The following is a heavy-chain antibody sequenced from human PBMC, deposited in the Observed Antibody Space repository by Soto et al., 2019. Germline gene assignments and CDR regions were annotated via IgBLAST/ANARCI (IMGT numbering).Heavy chain of an antibody. CDR1: GGSFSGYY. J-gene: IGHJ6*02. V-gene: IGHV4-34*01. D-gene: IGHD3-10*01. CDR3: ARGRVTMVRGANLYYYYYLGMDV. CDR2: INHSGST. Sequence: PSETLSLTCAVYGGSFSGYYWSWIRQPPGKGLEWIGEINHSGSTNYNPSLKSRVTISVDTSKNQFSLKLSSVTAADTAVYYCARGRVTMVRGANLYYYYYLGMDVWAQATTVTLSS.